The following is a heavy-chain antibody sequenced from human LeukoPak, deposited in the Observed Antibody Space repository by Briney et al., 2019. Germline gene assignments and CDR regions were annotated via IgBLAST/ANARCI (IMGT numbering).Heavy chain of an antibody. J-gene: IGHJ4*02. V-gene: IGHV3-30*18. CDR3: AKTAYDSSGYPYYFDY. CDR2: ISYDGSNK. Sequence: GGSLRLSCAASGFTFSSYGMHWVRQAPGKGLEWVAVISYDGSNKYYADSVKGRFTISRDNSKNTLYLQMNSLRAEDTAVYYCAKTAYDSSGYPYYFDYWGQGTLVTVSS. D-gene: IGHD3-22*01. CDR1: GFTFSSYG.